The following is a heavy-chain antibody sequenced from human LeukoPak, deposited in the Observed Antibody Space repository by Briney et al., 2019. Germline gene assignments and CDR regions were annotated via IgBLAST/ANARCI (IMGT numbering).Heavy chain of an antibody. J-gene: IGHJ4*02. V-gene: IGHV3-30*02. CDR1: GFTFSDYG. CDR2: IRYDANSK. D-gene: IGHD2-15*01. Sequence: GGSLRLSCAAAGFTFSDYGIHWVRQAPGKGLEWVAFIRYDANSKYYADSVEGRFTISRDNSKNTLSLQMDSLRPEDTAVYYCAKDIRFQAVVMVAATSDYWGQGTLVTVSS. CDR3: AKDIRFQAVVMVAATSDY.